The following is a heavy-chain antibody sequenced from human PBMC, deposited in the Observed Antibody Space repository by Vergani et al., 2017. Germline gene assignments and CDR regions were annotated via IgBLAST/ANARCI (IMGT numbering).Heavy chain of an antibody. J-gene: IGHJ2*01. Sequence: EVQLVESGGGLVQPGRSLRLSCAASGFTFDDYAMHWVRQDPGKGLEWVSGINWTSDSIAYADSVKGRFTISRDNAKNSLYLQMNSLRAEDTALYYCVKDIAASGNYWYVDLWGRGTLVTVSS. CDR1: GFTFDDYA. CDR2: INWTSDSI. CDR3: VKDIAASGNYWYVDL. V-gene: IGHV3-9*01. D-gene: IGHD6-13*01.